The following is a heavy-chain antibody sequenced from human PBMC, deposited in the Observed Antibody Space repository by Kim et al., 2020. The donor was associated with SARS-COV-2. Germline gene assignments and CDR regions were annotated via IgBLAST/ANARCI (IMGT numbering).Heavy chain of an antibody. D-gene: IGHD3-9*01. Sequence: GGSLRLSCAASGFTFSSYEMNWVRQAPGKGLEWVSYISSSGSTIYYADSVKGRFTISRDNAKNSLYLQMNSLRAEDTAVYYCAREPNTYYDILTGYYKYYGMDVWGQGTTVTVSS. CDR1: GFTFSSYE. CDR2: ISSSGSTI. V-gene: IGHV3-48*03. CDR3: AREPNTYYDILTGYYKYYGMDV. J-gene: IGHJ6*02.